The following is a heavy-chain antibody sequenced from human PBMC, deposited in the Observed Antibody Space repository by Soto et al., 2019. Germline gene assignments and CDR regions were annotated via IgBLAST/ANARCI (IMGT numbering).Heavy chain of an antibody. Sequence: ASVKVSCKASGYTFTSYGISWVRQAPGQGLEWMGWISAYNGNTNYAQKLQGRVTMTTGTSTSTAYMELRSLRSDDTAVYYCARDRKYYDSSGPNWFDPWGQGTLVTVSS. CDR2: ISAYNGNT. J-gene: IGHJ5*02. CDR3: ARDRKYYDSSGPNWFDP. CDR1: GYTFTSYG. V-gene: IGHV1-18*01. D-gene: IGHD3-22*01.